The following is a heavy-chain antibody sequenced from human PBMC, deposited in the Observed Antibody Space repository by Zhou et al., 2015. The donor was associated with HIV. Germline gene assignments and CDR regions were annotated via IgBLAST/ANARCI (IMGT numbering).Heavy chain of an antibody. D-gene: IGHD1-26*01. Sequence: QVQLVQSGAEVKKPGSSVKVSCKASGGTFSSYTISWVRQAPGQGLEWMGRIIPILGIANYAQKFQGRVTITADKSTSTAYMELSSLRSEDTAVYYCARSPTVGALGMNNWFDPWGQGTLVTVSS. CDR2: IIPILGIA. J-gene: IGHJ5*02. CDR3: ARSPTVGALGMNNWFDP. CDR1: GGTFSSYT. V-gene: IGHV1-69*02.